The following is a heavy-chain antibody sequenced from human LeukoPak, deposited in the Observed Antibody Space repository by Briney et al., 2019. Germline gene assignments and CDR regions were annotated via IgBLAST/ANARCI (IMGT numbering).Heavy chain of an antibody. D-gene: IGHD3-3*01. Sequence: ASVKVSCKASGYTFTGYYMHWVRQAPGQGLEWMGWINPNSGGANYAQKFQGRVTITRNTSISTAYMELSSLRSEDTAVYYCASVRKLLEWFLWGQGTLVTVSS. CDR1: GYTFTGYY. V-gene: IGHV1-2*02. CDR3: ASVRKLLEWFL. J-gene: IGHJ4*02. CDR2: INPNSGGA.